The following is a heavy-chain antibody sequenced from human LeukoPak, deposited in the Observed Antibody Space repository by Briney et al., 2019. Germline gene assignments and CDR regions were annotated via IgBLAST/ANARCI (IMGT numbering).Heavy chain of an antibody. CDR2: ISTSGSTI. D-gene: IGHD4-17*01. CDR1: GFTFSSYD. CDR3: ARESSTGSFEY. J-gene: IGHJ4*02. V-gene: IGHV3-48*03. Sequence: GGSLRLSCAASGFTFSSYDMNWLRQAPGKGLEWVSYISTSGSTIYYADSVKGRFTISRDNAKNMLYLQMNSLRAEDTAVYYCARESSTGSFEYWGQGTLVTVSS.